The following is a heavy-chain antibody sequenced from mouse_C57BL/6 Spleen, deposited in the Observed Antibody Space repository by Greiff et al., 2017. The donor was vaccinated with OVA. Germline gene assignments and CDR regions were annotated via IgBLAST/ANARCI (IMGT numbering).Heavy chain of an antibody. CDR3: ARRGAYYDYHYAIDY. J-gene: IGHJ4*01. CDR1: GYTFTDYY. Sequence: LQESGPELVKPGASVKISCKASGYTFTDYYINWVKQRPGKGLEWIGWIYPGSGSTYYNEKFKGKATLTVDKSSSTAYMLLSSLPSEASAVYFGARRGAYYDYHYAIDYWGQGTSVTVSS. V-gene: IGHV1-75*01. CDR2: IYPGSGST. D-gene: IGHD2-4*01.